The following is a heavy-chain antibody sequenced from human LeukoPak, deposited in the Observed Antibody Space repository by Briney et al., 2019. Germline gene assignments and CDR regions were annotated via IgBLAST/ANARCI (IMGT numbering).Heavy chain of an antibody. D-gene: IGHD2-15*01. CDR2: IYYSGST. J-gene: IGHJ4*02. CDR3: ARLRCSGGSCYFDY. V-gene: IGHV4-31*03. CDR1: GGSISSGGYY. Sequence: PSETLSLTCTVSGGSISSGGYYWRWIRQHPGKGLEWIGYIYYSGSTYYNPSLKSRVTISVDTSKNQFSLKLSSVTAADTAVYYCARLRCSGGSCYFDYWGQGTLVTVSS.